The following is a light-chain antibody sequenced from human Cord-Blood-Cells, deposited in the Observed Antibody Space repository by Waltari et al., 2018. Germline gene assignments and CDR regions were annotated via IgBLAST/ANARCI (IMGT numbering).Light chain of an antibody. CDR1: SSNIGSNY. CDR3: AAWDDSLSGPV. V-gene: IGLV1-47*01. Sequence: QSVLTQPPSASGTPGQRVTTSCSGSSSNIGSNYVYWYQQLPGTAPKLLIYRNNQRTSGVPDRFSGSKSGTSASLAISGLRSEDEADYYCAAWDDSLSGPVFGGGTKLTVL. CDR2: RNN. J-gene: IGLJ3*02.